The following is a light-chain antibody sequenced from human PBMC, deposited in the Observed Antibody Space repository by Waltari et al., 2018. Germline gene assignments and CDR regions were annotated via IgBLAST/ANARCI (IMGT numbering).Light chain of an antibody. Sequence: EIVMTQSPATLSVSPGERATLSCRASQSVSSNLAWYQQKPGQAPRLLIYGASTRATGSPARLSGMGSGTEFTLTISSLQSEDFGVYYFQQYINWPPVTFGQGTRLHIK. CDR2: GAS. J-gene: IGKJ5*01. CDR1: QSVSSN. V-gene: IGKV3-15*01. CDR3: QQYINWPPVT.